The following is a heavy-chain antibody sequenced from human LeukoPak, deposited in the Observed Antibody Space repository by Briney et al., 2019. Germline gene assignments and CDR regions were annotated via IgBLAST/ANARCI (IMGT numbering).Heavy chain of an antibody. CDR3: AKDITMVRGVIGYYGMDV. J-gene: IGHJ6*02. D-gene: IGHD3-10*01. CDR2: ISGSGGST. CDR1: GFTFSSYA. V-gene: IGHV3-23*01. Sequence: GGSLRLSCAASGFTFSSYAMNWVRQTPGKGLEWVSGISGSGGSTFYADSVKGRFTISRDNSENTLYLQMNSLRAEDTAVYYCAKDITMVRGVIGYYGMDVWGQGTTVTVSS.